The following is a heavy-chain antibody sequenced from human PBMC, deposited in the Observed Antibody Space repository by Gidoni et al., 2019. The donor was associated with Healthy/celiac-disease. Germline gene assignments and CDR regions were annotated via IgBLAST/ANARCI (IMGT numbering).Heavy chain of an antibody. CDR3: ASTSTFYGDYYFDY. D-gene: IGHD4-17*01. Sequence: QLQLQESGPGLVKPSAPLSLTCTVSGGSISSSSYYWGLSRQPTGKGLEWIGSIYYSGSTYYNPSLKSRVTISVDTSKNQVSLQLSSVTAADTAVYYCASTSTFYGDYYFDYWGQGTLVTVSS. CDR2: IYYSGST. CDR1: GGSISSSSYY. V-gene: IGHV4-39*01. J-gene: IGHJ4*02.